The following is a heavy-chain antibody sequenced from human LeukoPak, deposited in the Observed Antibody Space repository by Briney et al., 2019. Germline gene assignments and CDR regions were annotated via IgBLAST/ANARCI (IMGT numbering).Heavy chain of an antibody. D-gene: IGHD6-19*01. V-gene: IGHV3-30*02. CDR1: RFTFSSYG. Sequence: GGSLRLSCAASRFTFSSYGMHWVRQAPGKGLEWVAFIRYDGINKYYADSVKGRFTISRDNSKNTLYLQMNSLRAEDTAFYYCARDLAVAGIYYYYYYMDVWGKGTTVTVSS. J-gene: IGHJ6*03. CDR2: IRYDGINK. CDR3: ARDLAVAGIYYYYYYMDV.